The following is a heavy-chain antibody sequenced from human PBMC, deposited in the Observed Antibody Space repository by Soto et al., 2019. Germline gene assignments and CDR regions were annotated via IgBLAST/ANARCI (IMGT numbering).Heavy chain of an antibody. D-gene: IGHD2-15*01. V-gene: IGHV3-7*01. CDR3: AREGVVAATYSFDY. Sequence: EVQLVESGGGLVQPGGSLRLSCAASGFTFSSYWMSWVRQAPGKGLEWVANIKQDGSEKYYVDSVKGRFTISRDNAKNSLYLQMNRLRAADTAVYYCAREGVVAATYSFDYWGQGTLVTVSS. CDR2: IKQDGSEK. CDR1: GFTFSSYW. J-gene: IGHJ4*02.